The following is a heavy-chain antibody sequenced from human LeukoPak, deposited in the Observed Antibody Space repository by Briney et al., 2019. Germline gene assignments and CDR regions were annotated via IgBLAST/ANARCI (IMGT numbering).Heavy chain of an antibody. CDR1: GFTFSSYA. Sequence: GGSLRLSCAASGFTFSSYAMGRVRQAPGKGLEWVSTISGSGAIPYFADSVKGRFTISRDNSKSTLYLQMNSLRAEDTAVYYCANDPLAGRLIAGGLYFDYWGQGSLVSVSS. CDR3: ANDPLAGRLIAGGLYFDY. J-gene: IGHJ4*02. CDR2: ISGSGAIP. V-gene: IGHV3-23*01. D-gene: IGHD6-13*01.